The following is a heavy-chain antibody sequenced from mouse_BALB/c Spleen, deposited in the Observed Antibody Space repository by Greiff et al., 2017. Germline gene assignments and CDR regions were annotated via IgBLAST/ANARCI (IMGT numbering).Heavy chain of an antibody. V-gene: IGHV14-1*02. CDR3: ARNYGNDAWFAY. CDR2: IVPENGNT. J-gene: IGHJ3*01. CDR1: GFNIKDYY. Sequence: EVQLQQSGAELVRPGALVKLSCKASGFNIKDYYMHWVKQRPEQGLEWIGWIVPENGNTIYDPKFQGKASITADTSSNTAYLQLSSLTSEDTAVYYCARNYGNDAWFAYWGQGTLVTVSA. D-gene: IGHD2-2*01.